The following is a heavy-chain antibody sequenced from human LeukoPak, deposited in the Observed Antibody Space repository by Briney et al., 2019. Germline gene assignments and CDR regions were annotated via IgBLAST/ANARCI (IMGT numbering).Heavy chain of an antibody. CDR3: ASITNTRIDY. Sequence: PSETLSLTCTVSGYSISSGYYWGWIRQPPGKGLEWIGNIYHSGSTYYNPSLKSRVTISVDTSKNQFSLKLSSVTAADTAVYYCASITNTRIDYWGQGTLVTVSS. CDR2: IYHSGST. J-gene: IGHJ4*02. V-gene: IGHV4-38-2*02. D-gene: IGHD5-24*01. CDR1: GYSISSGYY.